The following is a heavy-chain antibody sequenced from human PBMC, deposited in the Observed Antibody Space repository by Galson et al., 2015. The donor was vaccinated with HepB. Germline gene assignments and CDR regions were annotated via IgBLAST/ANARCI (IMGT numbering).Heavy chain of an antibody. Sequence: SVKVSCKVSGSTLIELSMHWVRQTPGEGLEWMGGFNPEDGETIYAQKFQGRVTMTEDTSTDTAYLELSSLRSEDTAVYYCATVKDYFATSGIYYFDYWGQGTLVTVSS. D-gene: IGHD3-22*01. CDR3: ATVKDYFATSGIYYFDY. V-gene: IGHV1-24*01. CDR1: GSTLIELS. J-gene: IGHJ4*02. CDR2: FNPEDGET.